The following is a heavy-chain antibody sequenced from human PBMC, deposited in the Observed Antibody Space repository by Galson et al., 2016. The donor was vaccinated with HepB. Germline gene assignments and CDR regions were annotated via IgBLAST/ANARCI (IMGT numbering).Heavy chain of an antibody. CDR1: GYIFRRYW. D-gene: IGHD2-21*02. Sequence: SLRLSCAGSGYIFRRYWMSWVRQAPGKGLEWVAVISKDGRDKQYADSVKGRFTVSRDNSKNTLFLQMNSLRVEDTAVYYCAKLDCGRDCPRDDWGQGTLVTVSS. V-gene: IGHV3-30*18. CDR3: AKLDCGRDCPRDD. J-gene: IGHJ4*02. CDR2: ISKDGRDK.